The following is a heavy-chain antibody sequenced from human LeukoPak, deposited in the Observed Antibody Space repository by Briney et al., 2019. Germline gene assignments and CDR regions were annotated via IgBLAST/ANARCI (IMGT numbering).Heavy chain of an antibody. Sequence: QAGKSLRLSCATSGFTFSGYGMHWVRQAPGKGLEWVTVIWSDGSNKYYADSVKGRFTISRDNSKNTLYLQMNSLRAEDTAVYYCVRGYYAGRGHHFEYWGRGTLVTVSS. V-gene: IGHV3-33*01. CDR1: GFTFSGYG. CDR2: IWSDGSNK. CDR3: VRGYYAGRGHHFEY. J-gene: IGHJ4*02. D-gene: IGHD3-22*01.